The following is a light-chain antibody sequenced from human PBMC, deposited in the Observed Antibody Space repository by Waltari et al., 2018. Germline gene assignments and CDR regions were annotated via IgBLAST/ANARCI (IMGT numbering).Light chain of an antibody. V-gene: IGLV4-69*01. Sequence: QLVLTQSPSASASLGASVKVTCTLSSGHTNNAIAWHQQQPERGPGFLAGINSDGSPKKGDGVPDRFSGSRSGTEFYLTISSLQSEDEGDYYCQTWDTAILLFGGGTKLSVL. CDR1: SGHTNNA. CDR3: QTWDTAILL. CDR2: INSDGSP. J-gene: IGLJ3*02.